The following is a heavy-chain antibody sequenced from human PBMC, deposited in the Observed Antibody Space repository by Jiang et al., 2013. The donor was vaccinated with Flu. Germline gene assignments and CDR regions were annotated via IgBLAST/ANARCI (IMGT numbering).Heavy chain of an antibody. Sequence: NYAQKFQGRVTITADESTSTAYMELSSLRSEDTAVYYCARGGYDFWSGYPSPNWFDPWGQGTLVTVSS. J-gene: IGHJ5*02. CDR3: ARGGYDFWSGYPSPNWFDP. D-gene: IGHD3-3*01. V-gene: IGHV1-69*01.